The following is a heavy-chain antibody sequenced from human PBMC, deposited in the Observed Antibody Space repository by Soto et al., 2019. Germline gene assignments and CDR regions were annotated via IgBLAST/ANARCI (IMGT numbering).Heavy chain of an antibody. J-gene: IGHJ3*02. CDR1: GFICSSYD. CDR3: AKATATGGGAFEI. V-gene: IGHV3-23*01. Sequence: PGGSLRLSCAVSGFICSSYDMSWVRQAPGKGLEWVSTILVGGSTHYEDSVKGRFTISRDTSKNTVYLRMNSLTAGDTAVYYCAKATATGGGAFEICGQGTMVTVSS. CDR2: ILVGGST. D-gene: IGHD2-8*02.